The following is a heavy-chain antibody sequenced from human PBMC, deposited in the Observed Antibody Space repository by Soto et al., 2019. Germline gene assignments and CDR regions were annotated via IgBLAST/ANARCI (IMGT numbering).Heavy chain of an antibody. J-gene: IGHJ4*02. CDR1: GFTFSNYG. CDR3: AKPHAKWGLPTESDY. CDR2: ISYDGSNN. Sequence: QVQLVESGGGVVQPGRSLRLSCAASGFTFSNYGMHWVRQAPGKGLEWVAVISYDGSNNYYADSVKGRITISRDNSKNTLYLQMNRLRAEDTAVYYCAKPHAKWGLPTESDYWGQGTLVTVSS. V-gene: IGHV3-30*18. D-gene: IGHD1-26*01.